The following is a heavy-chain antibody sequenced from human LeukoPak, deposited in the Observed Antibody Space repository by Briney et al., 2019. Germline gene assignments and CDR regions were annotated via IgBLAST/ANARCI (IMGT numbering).Heavy chain of an antibody. D-gene: IGHD3-10*01. Sequence: GGSLRLSCAASGFTFSSYAMHWVRQAPGKGLEWVSVISYDGSNKYYADSVKGRFTISRDNSKNTLYLQMNSLRAEDTAVYYCARVMEGSWSYYNDDAFDIWGQGTMVTVSS. CDR2: ISYDGSNK. V-gene: IGHV3-30-3*01. J-gene: IGHJ3*02. CDR3: ARVMEGSWSYYNDDAFDI. CDR1: GFTFSSYA.